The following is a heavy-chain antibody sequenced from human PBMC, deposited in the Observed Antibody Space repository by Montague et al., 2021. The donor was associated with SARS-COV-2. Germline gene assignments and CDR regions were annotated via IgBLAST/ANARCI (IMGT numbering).Heavy chain of an antibody. CDR1: GFTFSSYA. D-gene: IGHD3-9*01. J-gene: IGHJ6*02. V-gene: IGHV3-30-3*01. Sequence: SLRLSCAASGFTFSSYAMHWVRQAPGKGLEWVAVISYDGSNKYYADSVKGRFTISRDNSKNTLYLQMNSLRAEDTAVYYCARDPRYYDILTGYFLTDNSFFMVGGMDVWGQGTTVTVSS. CDR2: ISYDGSNK. CDR3: ARDPRYYDILTGYFLTDNSFFMVGGMDV.